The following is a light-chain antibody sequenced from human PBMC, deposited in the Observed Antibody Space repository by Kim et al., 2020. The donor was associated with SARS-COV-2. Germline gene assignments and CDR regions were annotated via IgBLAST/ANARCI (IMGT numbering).Light chain of an antibody. V-gene: IGLV1-44*01. CDR3: ATWDDSLDVWM. J-gene: IGLJ3*02. CDR2: TDD. Sequence: GQRVTISCSGSNSNIVSNTVNWYQQFPGTAPQLLIDTDDRRPSGVSDRVSCSKSGTSASLAISALRSEDEADYYCATWDDSLDVWMFGGGTQLTVL. CDR1: NSNIVSNT.